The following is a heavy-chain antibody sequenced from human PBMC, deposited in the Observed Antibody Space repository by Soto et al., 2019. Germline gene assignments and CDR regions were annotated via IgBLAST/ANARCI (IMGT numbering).Heavy chain of an antibody. Sequence: SETLSLTCTVSGGSISSSSYYWGWIRQPPGKGLEWIGSIYYSGSTYYNPSLKSRVTISVDTSKNQFSLKLSSVTAADTAVYYCARRPSTVYPTKYYYYMDVWGKGTTVTVSS. CDR3: ARRPSTVYPTKYYYYMDV. CDR2: IYYSGST. V-gene: IGHV4-39*01. CDR1: GGSISSSSYY. J-gene: IGHJ6*03. D-gene: IGHD2-2*02.